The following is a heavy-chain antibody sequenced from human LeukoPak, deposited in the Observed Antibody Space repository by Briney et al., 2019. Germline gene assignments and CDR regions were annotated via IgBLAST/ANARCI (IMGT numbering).Heavy chain of an antibody. Sequence: ASVKVSCKASEYTFTGYYMHWVRQAPGQGLEWMGWINPNSGGTNYAQKFQGRVTMTRDTSISTAYMELSRLRSDNTAVYYCATDSSGYWEGYFDYWGQGTLVTVSS. CDR3: ATDSSGYWEGYFDY. J-gene: IGHJ4*02. CDR1: EYTFTGYY. CDR2: INPNSGGT. D-gene: IGHD3-22*01. V-gene: IGHV1-2*02.